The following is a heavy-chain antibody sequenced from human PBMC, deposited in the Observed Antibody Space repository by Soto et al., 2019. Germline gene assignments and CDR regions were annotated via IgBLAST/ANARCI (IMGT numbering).Heavy chain of an antibody. Sequence: QITLEASGPTLVKPTQTLTLTCSCSGFSLTASGVAVGWIRQPPGKALEWLALIYGDDDKHYRSSLKNRLTITRDIPKNQVVPTRSDMDPVDTATYFCAHCIAGAGEMDYFDYWGQGTLVTVSS. D-gene: IGHD3-10*01. J-gene: IGHJ4*02. CDR2: IYGDDDK. CDR1: GFSLTASGVA. CDR3: AHCIAGAGEMDYFDY. V-gene: IGHV2-5*02.